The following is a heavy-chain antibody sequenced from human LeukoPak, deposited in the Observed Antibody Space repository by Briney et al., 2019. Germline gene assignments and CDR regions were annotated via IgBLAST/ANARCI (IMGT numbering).Heavy chain of an antibody. CDR1: GFTFSSYG. CDR3: ASRSPALDY. J-gene: IGHJ4*02. CDR2: IWYDGSNK. Sequence: GGSLRLSCAASGFTFSSYGMHWVRQAPGKGLEWVAVIWYDGSNKYYADSVKGRFTISRDNPKNTLYLQMNSLRADDTAVYYCASRSPALDYWGQGTLVTVSS. V-gene: IGHV3-33*01. D-gene: IGHD2-2*01.